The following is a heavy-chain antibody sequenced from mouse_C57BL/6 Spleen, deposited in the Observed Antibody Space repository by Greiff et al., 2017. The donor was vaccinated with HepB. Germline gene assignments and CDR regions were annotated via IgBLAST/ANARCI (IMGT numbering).Heavy chain of an antibody. Sequence: QVQLQQPGAELVKPGASVKLSCKASGYTFTSYWMHWVKQRPGQGLEWIGMIHPNSGSTNYNEKFKSKATLTVDKSSSTAYMQLSSLTSEDSAVYYCAKRNYGSSDGYFDVWGTGTTVTVSS. D-gene: IGHD1-1*01. CDR1: GYTFTSYW. CDR2: IHPNSGST. CDR3: AKRNYGSSDGYFDV. J-gene: IGHJ1*03. V-gene: IGHV1-64*01.